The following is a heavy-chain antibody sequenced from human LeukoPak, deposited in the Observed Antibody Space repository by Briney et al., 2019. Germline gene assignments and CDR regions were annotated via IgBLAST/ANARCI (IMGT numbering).Heavy chain of an antibody. CDR1: GYTFTSYG. Sequence: ASVKVSCKASGYTFTSYGISWVRQAPGQGLEWMGWISAYNGNTNYAQKLQGRVTMTTDTSTSTAYMELRSLRSDDTAVYSCARENYDILTGLSGSYYFDYWGQGTLVTVSS. CDR2: ISAYNGNT. V-gene: IGHV1-18*01. D-gene: IGHD3-9*01. J-gene: IGHJ4*02. CDR3: ARENYDILTGLSGSYYFDY.